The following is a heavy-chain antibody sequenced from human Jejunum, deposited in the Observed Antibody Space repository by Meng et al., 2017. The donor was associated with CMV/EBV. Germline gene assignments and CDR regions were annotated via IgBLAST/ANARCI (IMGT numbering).Heavy chain of an antibody. CDR1: VSISSNNW. Sequence: VSISSNNWWNWVRQPPGKGLEWIGEILHSGDTNHNPSLRSRLSISIDKSKNQVSLILSSVTAADTAVYYRATARRGCSSNSCYLENWGQGTLVTVSS. CDR3: ATARRGCSSNSCYLEN. V-gene: IGHV4/OR15-8*02. D-gene: IGHD2-2*01. J-gene: IGHJ4*02. CDR2: ILHSGDT.